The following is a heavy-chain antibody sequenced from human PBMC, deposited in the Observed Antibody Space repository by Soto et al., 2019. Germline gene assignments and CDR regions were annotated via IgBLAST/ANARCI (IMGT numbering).Heavy chain of an antibody. CDR1: GFTVSSNY. V-gene: IGHV3-66*01. Sequence: LRLSCAASGFTVSSNYMSWVRQAPGKGLEWVSVIYSGGSTYYADSVKGRFTISRDNSKNTLYLQMNSLRAEDTAVYYCAKAPVPPYSLAFDIWGQGTMVTVSS. D-gene: IGHD2-21*01. CDR2: IYSGGST. J-gene: IGHJ3*02. CDR3: AKAPVPPYSLAFDI.